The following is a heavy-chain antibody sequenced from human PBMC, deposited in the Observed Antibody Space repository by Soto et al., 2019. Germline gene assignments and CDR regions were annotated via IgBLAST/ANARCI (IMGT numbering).Heavy chain of an antibody. Sequence: SETLSLTCTVSGGSISSYYWSWIRQPAGKGLEWIGRIYTSGSTNYNPSLKSLVTMSVDTSKNQFSLKLSSVTAADTAVYYCARIEISTSSDYYFDYWGQGTLVTVSS. V-gene: IGHV4-4*07. CDR3: ARIEISTSSDYYFDY. D-gene: IGHD5-12*01. J-gene: IGHJ4*02. CDR2: IYTSGST. CDR1: GGSISSYY.